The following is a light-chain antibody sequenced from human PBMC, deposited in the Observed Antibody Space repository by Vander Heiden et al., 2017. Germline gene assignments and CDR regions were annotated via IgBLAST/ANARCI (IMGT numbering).Light chain of an antibody. CDR2: EDS. CDR3: YSTDSSGNHRV. Sequence: SYALMYPPSVPVSPGQTARITCSGDALPKKYAYWYQQKSGQAPVLVIYEDSKRPSGIPERFSGSSSGTMATLTISGAQVEDEADYYCYSTDSSGNHRVFGGGTKLTGL. V-gene: IGLV3-10*01. J-gene: IGLJ2*01. CDR1: ALPKKY.